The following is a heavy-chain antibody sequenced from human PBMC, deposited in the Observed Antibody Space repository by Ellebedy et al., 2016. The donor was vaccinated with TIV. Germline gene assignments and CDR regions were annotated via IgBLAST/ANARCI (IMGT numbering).Heavy chain of an antibody. Sequence: ASVKVSCKASGYTFTNYHMHWVRRAPGQGLEWMGIINPSGGSTSYGQKFQGRVTMTRDTSTSTVYLELIGLRSEDTAVYYCARRYCSGGGCKADYWGQGTLVTVSS. J-gene: IGHJ4*02. CDR1: GYTFTNYH. V-gene: IGHV1-46*01. D-gene: IGHD2-15*01. CDR3: ARRYCSGGGCKADY. CDR2: INPSGGST.